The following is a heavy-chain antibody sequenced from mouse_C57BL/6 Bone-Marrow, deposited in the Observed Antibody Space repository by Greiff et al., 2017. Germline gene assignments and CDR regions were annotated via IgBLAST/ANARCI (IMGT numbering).Heavy chain of an antibody. D-gene: IGHD2-10*02. J-gene: IGHJ3*01. CDR2: IHPSDSDT. CDR1: GYTFTSYW. V-gene: IGHV1-74*01. CDR3: AIGRVWSDGDFAY. Sequence: VQLQQPGAELVKPGASVKVSCKASGYTFTSYWMHWVKQRPGQGLEWIGRIHPSDSDTNYNQKFKGKATLTVDKSSSTAYMQLSSLTSEDSAVYYCAIGRVWSDGDFAYWGQGTLVTVSA.